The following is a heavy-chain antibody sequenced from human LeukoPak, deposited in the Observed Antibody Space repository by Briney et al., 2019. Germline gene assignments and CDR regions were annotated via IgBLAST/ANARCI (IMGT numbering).Heavy chain of an antibody. CDR2: MSPNSGNT. D-gene: IGHD4-17*01. Sequence: ASVKVSCKASGYTFTSYDINWVRQATGQGLEWMGWMSPNSGNTGYAQKFQGRVTMTRNTSISTAYMELSSLRSEDTAVYYCARGRLGLRRNWFDPWGQGTLVTVSS. V-gene: IGHV1-8*01. CDR3: ARGRLGLRRNWFDP. J-gene: IGHJ5*02. CDR1: GYTFTSYD.